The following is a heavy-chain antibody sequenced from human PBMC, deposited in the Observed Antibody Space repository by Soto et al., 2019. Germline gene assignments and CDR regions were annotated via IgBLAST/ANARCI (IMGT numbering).Heavy chain of an antibody. D-gene: IGHD3-10*01. CDR2: ISSSSSTI. CDR1: GFSFSSYS. J-gene: IGHJ5*02. CDR3: ARGGSLNWFDP. Sequence: VGSLRLSCAASGFSFSSYSMNWVRQAPGKGLEWVSYISSSSSTIYYADSVKGRFTVSRDNAKNSLYLQMNSLRAEDTAVYYCARGGSLNWFDPWAQGTLVTVSS. V-gene: IGHV3-48*01.